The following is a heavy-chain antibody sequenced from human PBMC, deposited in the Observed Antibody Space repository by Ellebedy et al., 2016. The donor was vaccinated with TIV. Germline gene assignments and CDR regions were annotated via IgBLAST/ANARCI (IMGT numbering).Heavy chain of an antibody. V-gene: IGHV3-53*05. Sequence: GGSLRLSCAASGFTVSSKYMIWVRQASGKGLEWVSAIYSGGDTYYPDSVKGRFTISRDNSKNTLYLQMNSLRAEDTAVYYCAKVGGRYSSSWFPGLFDYWGQGTLVTVSS. CDR1: GFTVSSKY. CDR3: AKVGGRYSSSWFPGLFDY. D-gene: IGHD6-13*01. CDR2: IYSGGDT. J-gene: IGHJ4*02.